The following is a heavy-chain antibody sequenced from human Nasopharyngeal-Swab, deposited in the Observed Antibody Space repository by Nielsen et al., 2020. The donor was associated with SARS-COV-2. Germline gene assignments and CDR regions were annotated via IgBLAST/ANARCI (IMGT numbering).Heavy chain of an antibody. D-gene: IGHD2-2*01. CDR2: MNPNSGNT. J-gene: IGHJ5*02. V-gene: IGHV1-8*01. CDR3: ARGLGFCSSTSCYA. CDR1: GDTFTSYD. Sequence: ASVKVSCKASGDTFTSYDINWVRQATGQGLEWMGWMNPNSGNTGYAQKFQCRVTMTRNTSISTAYMELSSLRSEDTAVYYCARGLGFCSSTSCYAWGQGTLVTISS.